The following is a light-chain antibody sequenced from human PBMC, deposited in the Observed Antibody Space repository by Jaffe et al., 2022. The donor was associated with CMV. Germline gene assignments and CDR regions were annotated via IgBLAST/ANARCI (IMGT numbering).Light chain of an antibody. CDR3: SSYAGAYKLI. J-gene: IGLJ2*01. V-gene: IGLV2-8*01. CDR2: DVN. CDR1: SADIGGYKL. Sequence: SALTQPPSASGSPGQSITISCTGTSADIGGYKLVSWYQHHPGKAPKLILFDVNRRPSGVPDRFSGSQSGSTASLIVSGLRAEDEADYYCSSYAGAYKLIFGGGTKLTVL.